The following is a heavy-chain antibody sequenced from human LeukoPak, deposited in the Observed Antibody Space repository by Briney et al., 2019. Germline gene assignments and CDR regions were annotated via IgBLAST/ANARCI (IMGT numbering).Heavy chain of an antibody. CDR3: ARDRNTDFWSGYYTNYFDY. V-gene: IGHV3-7*01. CDR2: IKQDGSEK. CDR1: GFTLSTYW. Sequence: PGGSLRLSCAASGFTLSTYWMNWVRQAPGKGLEWVATIKQDGSEKYYVDSVKGRFTISRDNAKNSLYLQMNSLRAEDTAVYYCARDRNTDFWSGYYTNYFDYWGQGTLVTVSS. J-gene: IGHJ4*02. D-gene: IGHD3-3*01.